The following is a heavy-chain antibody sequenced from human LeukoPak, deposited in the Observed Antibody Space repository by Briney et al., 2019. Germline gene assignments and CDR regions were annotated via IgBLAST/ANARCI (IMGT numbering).Heavy chain of an antibody. Sequence: ASVTVSCKASGYTFTGYYMHWVRQAPGQGLEWMGWINPNSGGTNYAQKFQGRVTMTRDTSIGTAYMELSRLRSDDTAVYYCARPLDYGDYLWGQGTLVTVSS. V-gene: IGHV1-2*02. J-gene: IGHJ5*02. D-gene: IGHD4-17*01. CDR3: ARPLDYGDYL. CDR1: GYTFTGYY. CDR2: INPNSGGT.